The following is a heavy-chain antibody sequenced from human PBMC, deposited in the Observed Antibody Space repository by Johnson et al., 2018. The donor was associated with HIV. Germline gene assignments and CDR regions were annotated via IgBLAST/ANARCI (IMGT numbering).Heavy chain of an antibody. J-gene: IGHJ3*02. Sequence: VQLVESGGGLVQPGGSLRLSCAASGFTVSSNYMSWVRQAPGKGLEWVSVIYSGGSTYYADSVKGRFIISRDNSKNTLYLQMNSLRAEDTAVYYCHNPSSWSPSGDFDIWGQGTMVTVSS. CDR2: IYSGGST. V-gene: IGHV3-66*02. CDR1: GFTVSSNY. D-gene: IGHD6-13*01. CDR3: HNPSSWSPSGDFDI.